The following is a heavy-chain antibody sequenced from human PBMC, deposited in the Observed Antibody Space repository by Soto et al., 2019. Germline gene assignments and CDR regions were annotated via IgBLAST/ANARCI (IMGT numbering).Heavy chain of an antibody. Sequence: QVQLVQSGAEVKKPGSSLKVSCKVFGETLNSNPIGWVRQAPGQGLEWVGGIGPLSDRTNYAQELQGRVTVTADGSTSTVYMELSNLKSDDTAVYYCARKSGRDCHSGGCCFSLDVWGQGSLITVSS. CDR2: IGPLSDRT. D-gene: IGHD2-15*01. J-gene: IGHJ4*02. V-gene: IGHV1-69*01. CDR3: ARKSGRDCHSGGCCFSLDV. CDR1: GETLNSNP.